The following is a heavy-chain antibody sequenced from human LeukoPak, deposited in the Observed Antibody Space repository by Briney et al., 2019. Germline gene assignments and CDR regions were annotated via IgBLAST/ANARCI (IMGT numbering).Heavy chain of an antibody. J-gene: IGHJ4*02. V-gene: IGHV3-23*01. CDR1: GFTFSNYA. CDR3: ARRTPIVVAGIFDY. CDR2: ISGSGGST. D-gene: IGHD6-13*01. Sequence: GGSLRLSCTASGFTFSNYAMSWVRQAPGKGLEWVSAISGSGGSTGYADSVKGRFTISRDNSKNSLYLQMNSLRDEDTALYYCARRTPIVVAGIFDYWGQGTLVTVSS.